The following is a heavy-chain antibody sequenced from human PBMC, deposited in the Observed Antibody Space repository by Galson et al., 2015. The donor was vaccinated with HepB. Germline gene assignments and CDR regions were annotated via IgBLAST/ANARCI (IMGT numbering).Heavy chain of an antibody. CDR2: IKSKTDGGTT. D-gene: IGHD2-2*01. CDR1: GFTFSNAW. V-gene: IGHV3-15*01. CDR3: TTVFGYCSSTSCSTILGY. Sequence: SLRLSCAASGFTFSNAWMSWVRQAPGKGLEWVGRIKSKTDGGTTDYAAPVKGRFTISRDDSKNTLYLQMYSLKTEDTAVYYCTTVFGYCSSTSCSTILGYWGQGTLVTVSS. J-gene: IGHJ4*02.